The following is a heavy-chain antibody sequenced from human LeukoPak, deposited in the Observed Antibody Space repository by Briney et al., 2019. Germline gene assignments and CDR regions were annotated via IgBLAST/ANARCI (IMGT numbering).Heavy chain of an antibody. CDR3: ASHSSSWYGFDY. J-gene: IGHJ4*02. CDR1: GFTFEGYG. Sequence: GGSLRLSCAASGFTFEGYGMSWVRQAPGKGLEWVSVIYSGGSTYYADSVKGRFTISRDNSKNTLYLQMNSLRAEDTAVYYCASHSSSWYGFDYWGQGTLVTVSS. V-gene: IGHV3-53*01. CDR2: IYSGGST. D-gene: IGHD6-13*01.